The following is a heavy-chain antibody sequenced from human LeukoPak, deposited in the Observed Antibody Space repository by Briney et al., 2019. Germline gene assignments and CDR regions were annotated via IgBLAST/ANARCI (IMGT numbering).Heavy chain of an antibody. J-gene: IGHJ6*03. CDR1: GFTFSSYS. V-gene: IGHV3-21*01. D-gene: IGHD4-11*01. CDR3: AKTTVTPPYYMDV. CDR2: ITIGSNYI. Sequence: GGSLRLSCAASGFTFSSYSMNWVRQAPGKGLEWVSSITIGSNYIYYADSVKGRFTISRGNAKKSLYLQMNSLRAEDTAVYYCAKTTVTPPYYMDVWGKGTTVTVSS.